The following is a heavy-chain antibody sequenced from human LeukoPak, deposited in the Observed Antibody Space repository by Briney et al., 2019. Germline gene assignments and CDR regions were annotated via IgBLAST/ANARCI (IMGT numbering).Heavy chain of an antibody. CDR1: GGSISSSNYY. J-gene: IGHJ4*02. Sequence: SETLSLTCTVSGGSISSSNYYWSWIRQPAGKGLEWIGRIYTSGTTNYNPSLKSRVTISIDTSKNQFSLKLSSVTAADTAVYYCARVTGYIVEDYFDYWGQGTLVTVSS. V-gene: IGHV4-61*02. CDR2: IYTSGTT. D-gene: IGHD3-22*01. CDR3: ARVTGYIVEDYFDY.